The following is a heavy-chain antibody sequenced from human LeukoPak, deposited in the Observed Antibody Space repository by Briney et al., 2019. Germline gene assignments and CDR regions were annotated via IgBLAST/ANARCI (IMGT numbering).Heavy chain of an antibody. CDR2: IYYSGST. Sequence: KPSETLSLTCTVSGGSISSYYWSWIRQPPGKGLEWIGYIYYSGSTNYNPSLKSRVTISVDTSKNQFSLKLSSVTAADTAVYYCARFISMGDGYNIDYWGQGTLVTVSS. CDR1: GGSISSYY. D-gene: IGHD5-24*01. V-gene: IGHV4-59*08. J-gene: IGHJ4*02. CDR3: ARFISMGDGYNIDY.